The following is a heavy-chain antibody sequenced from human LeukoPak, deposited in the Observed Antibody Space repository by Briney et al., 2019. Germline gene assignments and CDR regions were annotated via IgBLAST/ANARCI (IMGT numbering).Heavy chain of an antibody. J-gene: IGHJ5*02. D-gene: IGHD6-13*01. V-gene: IGHV3-73*01. CDR2: IRTKANSYAT. CDR3: TTSYSGNSWYDWFGP. CDR1: GFTFSGSS. Sequence: GGSLRLSCAASGFTFSGSSIHWVRQASGKGLEWVGLIRTKANSYATAYAASVAGRFTISRDDSKNTSYLQMNSLRTEDTALYFCTTSYSGNSWYDWFGPWGQGTLVTVSS.